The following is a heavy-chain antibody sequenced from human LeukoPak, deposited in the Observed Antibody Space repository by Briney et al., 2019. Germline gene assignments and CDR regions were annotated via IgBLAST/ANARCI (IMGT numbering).Heavy chain of an antibody. CDR1: GYTFTSYY. Sequence: ASVKVSCKASGYTFTSYYMHWVRQAPGQGLEWMGIINPSGGSTIYAQKFQGRVTMTRDMSTSTVYMELSSLRSEDTAVYYCARDYYDSSGYYGPSYYFDYWGQGTLVTVSS. J-gene: IGHJ4*02. V-gene: IGHV1-46*01. D-gene: IGHD3-22*01. CDR3: ARDYYDSSGYYGPSYYFDY. CDR2: INPSGGST.